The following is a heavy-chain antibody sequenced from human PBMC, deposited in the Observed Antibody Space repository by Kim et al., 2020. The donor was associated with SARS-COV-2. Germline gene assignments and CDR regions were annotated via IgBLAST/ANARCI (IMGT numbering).Heavy chain of an antibody. Sequence: PSLKSRVTMAVDTSKNQFSRKLNSVTAADTAVYYCARGGYGDLYWYFDVRGRGTRVTVSS. J-gene: IGHJ2*01. D-gene: IGHD4-17*01. CDR3: ARGGYGDLYWYFDV. V-gene: IGHV4-4*06.